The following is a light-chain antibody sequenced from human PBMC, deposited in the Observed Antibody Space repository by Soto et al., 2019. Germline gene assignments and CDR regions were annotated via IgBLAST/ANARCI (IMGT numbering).Light chain of an antibody. J-gene: IGLJ1*01. Sequence: QSALTQPPSASGSPGQSVTISCTGTSSDVGGYNYVSWYQQHPGKAPKLMTYEVSKRPSGVPDRFSGSKSGNTASLTVSGLQAEDEADYYCSSYAGSTLYVFGTGTKVTVL. CDR2: EVS. CDR3: SSYAGSTLYV. V-gene: IGLV2-8*01. CDR1: SSDVGGYNY.